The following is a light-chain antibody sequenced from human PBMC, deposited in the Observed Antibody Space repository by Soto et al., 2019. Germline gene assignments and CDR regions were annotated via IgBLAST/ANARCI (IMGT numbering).Light chain of an antibody. J-gene: IGLJ2*01. CDR3: ASYTSSSASVI. V-gene: IGLV2-14*01. Sequence: QSVLTQPASVSGSPGQSITISCTGTSSDVGGYKYVSWYQQHPDKAPKLIIFEVSNRPSGISSRFSGSKSGNTASLTISGLQAEHEDDYYCASYTSSSASVIFGRGTKLTVL. CDR1: SSDVGGYKY. CDR2: EVS.